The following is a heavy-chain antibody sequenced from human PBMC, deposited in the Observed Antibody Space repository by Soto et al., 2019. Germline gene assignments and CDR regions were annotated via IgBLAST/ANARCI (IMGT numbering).Heavy chain of an antibody. CDR2: ISSSSSYI. CDR3: ARVRSMIVVAREAFDI. J-gene: IGHJ3*02. CDR1: GFTFSSYS. Sequence: PGGSLRLSCAASGFTFSSYSMNWVRQAPGKGLEWVSSISSSSSYIYYADSVKGRFTISRDNAKNSLYLQMNSLRAEDTAVYYCARVRSMIVVAREAFDIWGQGTMVTVSS. D-gene: IGHD3-22*01. V-gene: IGHV3-21*01.